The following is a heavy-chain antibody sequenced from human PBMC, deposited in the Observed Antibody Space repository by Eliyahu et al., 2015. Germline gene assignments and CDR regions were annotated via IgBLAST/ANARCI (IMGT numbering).Heavy chain of an antibody. CDR1: GFTVSTHY. D-gene: IGHD2-21*02. J-gene: IGHJ4*02. CDR2: IQTGDTT. CDR3: AKEGNYKNDCIDY. Sequence: EVQLVESGGGVIQPGGSLRLPCAASGFTVSTHYMSWVRQAPGKGLEWVSLIQTGDTTQYADSVKGRFAISRDNSKNTLYLQINSLRVEDTAVYYCAKEGNYKNDCIDYWGQGTLVTVSS. V-gene: IGHV3-53*01.